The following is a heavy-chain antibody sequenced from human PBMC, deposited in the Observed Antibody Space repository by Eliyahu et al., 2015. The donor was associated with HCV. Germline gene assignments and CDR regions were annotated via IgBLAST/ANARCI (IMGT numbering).Heavy chain of an antibody. J-gene: IGHJ4*02. Sequence: EVQLVESGGGLVKPGGSLRLSCAASGFTFSNAWMSWVRQAPGKGLEWVGRIKSKTDGGTTDYAAPVKGRFTISRDDSKNTLYLQMNSLKTEDTAVYYCTTDYYDSSGYPTNYFDYWGQGTLVTVSS. D-gene: IGHD3-22*01. V-gene: IGHV3-15*01. CDR3: TTDYYDSSGYPTNYFDY. CDR1: GFTFSNAW. CDR2: IKSKTDGGTT.